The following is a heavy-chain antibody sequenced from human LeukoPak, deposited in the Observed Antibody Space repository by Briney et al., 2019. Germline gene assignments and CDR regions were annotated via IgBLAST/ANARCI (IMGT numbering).Heavy chain of an antibody. CDR2: INHSGST. D-gene: IGHD3-22*01. Sequence: PSETLSLTCAVYGGSFSGYYWSWIRQPPGRGLEWIGEINHSGSTNYNPSLKSRVTISVDTSKNQFSLKLSSVTAADTAVYYCARSSEGRYYYDSSGFSYYYYYMDVWGKGTTVTVSS. CDR1: GGSFSGYY. J-gene: IGHJ6*03. V-gene: IGHV4-34*01. CDR3: ARSSEGRYYYDSSGFSYYYYYMDV.